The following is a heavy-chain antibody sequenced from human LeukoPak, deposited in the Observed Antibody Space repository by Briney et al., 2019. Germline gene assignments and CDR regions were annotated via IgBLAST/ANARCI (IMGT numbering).Heavy chain of an antibody. V-gene: IGHV3-21*01. D-gene: IGHD3-22*01. CDR1: GFTFSSYS. J-gene: IGHJ4*02. CDR2: ISSSSSYI. Sequence: KTGGSLRLSCAASGFTFSSYSMNWVRQAPGKGLEWVSSISSSSSYIYYADSVKGRFTISRDNAKNSLYLQMNSLRAEDTAVYYCARGKGYYDSGGFLWGQGTLVTVSS. CDR3: ARGKGYYDSGGFL.